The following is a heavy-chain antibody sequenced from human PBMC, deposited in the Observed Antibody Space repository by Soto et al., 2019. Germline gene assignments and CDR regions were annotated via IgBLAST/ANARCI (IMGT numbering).Heavy chain of an antibody. CDR3: TREIEDPRKEYYFDY. V-gene: IGHV3-49*05. CDR2: IRSKAYGGTT. J-gene: IGHJ4*02. CDR1: GFTFGDYA. Sequence: EVQLVESGGGLVKPGRSLRLSCTASGFTFGDYAMSWFRQAPGKGLEWVGFIRSKAYGGTTEYAASVKGRFTISRDDSKSIAYLQMNSLKTEDTAVYYCTREIEDPRKEYYFDYWGQGTLVTVSS. D-gene: IGHD3-10*01.